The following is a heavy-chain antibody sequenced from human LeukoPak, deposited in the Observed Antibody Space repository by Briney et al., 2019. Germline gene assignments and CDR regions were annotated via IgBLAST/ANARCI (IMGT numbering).Heavy chain of an antibody. V-gene: IGHV1-69*01. CDR1: GGTFSSYA. Sequence: SVKVSCKASGGTFSSYAISWVRQAPGQGLEWMGGIIPIFGTANYAQKFQGRVTITADESTSTAYMELSSLRSEDTAVYYCASRIAAPRNYYYYGMDVWGQGTTVTVSS. CDR2: IIPIFGTA. J-gene: IGHJ6*02. D-gene: IGHD6-6*01. CDR3: ASRIAAPRNYYYYGMDV.